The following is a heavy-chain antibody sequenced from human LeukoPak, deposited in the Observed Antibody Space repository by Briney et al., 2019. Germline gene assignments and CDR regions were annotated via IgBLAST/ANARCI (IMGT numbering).Heavy chain of an antibody. J-gene: IGHJ4*02. CDR3: ARGKQLGAFY. D-gene: IGHD3-16*01. CDR2: IYYSGST. Sequence: SETLSLTCTVSGGSISSYYWSWIRQPPGKGLEWIGYIYYSGSTNYNPSLKSRVTISVDTSKNQFSLKLSSVTAADTAAYYCARGKQLGAFYWGQGTLVTVSS. CDR1: GGSISSYY. V-gene: IGHV4-59*01.